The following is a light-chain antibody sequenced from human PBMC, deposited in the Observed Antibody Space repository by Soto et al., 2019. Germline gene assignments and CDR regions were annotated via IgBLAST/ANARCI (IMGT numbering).Light chain of an antibody. CDR2: DVN. V-gene: IGLV2-14*03. J-gene: IGLJ2*01. CDR3: TSWTTSTTMI. Sequence: QSALTQPASVSGSPGQSITISCTGTSSDIGAYNFVSWYQQHPGKAPKLMLYDVNIRPSGVSNRFSGSKCGNTASLTISGLQAEDEADYYCTSWTTSTTMIFGGGTQLTVL. CDR1: SSDIGAYNF.